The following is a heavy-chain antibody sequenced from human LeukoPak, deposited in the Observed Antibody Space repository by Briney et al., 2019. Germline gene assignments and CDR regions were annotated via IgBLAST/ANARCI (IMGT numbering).Heavy chain of an antibody. D-gene: IGHD2-2*01. CDR2: INHSGST. J-gene: IGHJ4*02. V-gene: IGHV4-34*01. Sequence: PSETLSLTCAVYGGSFSGYYWSWIRQPPGKGLEWIGEINHSGSTNYNPSLKSRVTISVDTSKNQFSLKLSSVTAADTAVYYCARGAAALFDYWGQRTLVTVSS. CDR3: ARGAAALFDY. CDR1: GGSFSGYY.